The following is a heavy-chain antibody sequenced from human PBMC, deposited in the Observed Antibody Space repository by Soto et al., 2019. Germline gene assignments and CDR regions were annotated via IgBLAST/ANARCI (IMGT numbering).Heavy chain of an antibody. CDR3: ARDHAMVRGVTTYYYYGMDV. CDR2: IYYSGST. J-gene: IGHJ6*02. V-gene: IGHV4-59*01. Sequence: SETLSLTCTVSGGSISSYYWSWIRQPPGKGLEWIGYIYYSGSTNYNPSLKSRVTISVDTSKNQFSLKLSSVTAADTAVYYRARDHAMVRGVTTYYYYGMDVWGQGTTVTVSS. D-gene: IGHD3-10*01. CDR1: GGSISSYY.